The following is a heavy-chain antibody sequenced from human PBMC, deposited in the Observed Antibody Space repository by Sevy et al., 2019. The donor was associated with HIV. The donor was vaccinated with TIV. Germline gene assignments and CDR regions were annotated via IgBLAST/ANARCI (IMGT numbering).Heavy chain of an antibody. CDR2: ISNSGTNI. CDR1: GFRFSSYE. CDR3: ARDLPPSATTVAHFDY. D-gene: IGHD4-17*01. V-gene: IGHV3-48*03. J-gene: IGHJ4*02. Sequence: GGSLRLSCAASGFRFSSYEMNWVRQAPGKGLEWVASISNSGTNIYYSDSVRGRFTISIDTAKNSLYLQMNSLRAEDTAVYYCARDLPPSATTVAHFDYWGQGTLVTVSS.